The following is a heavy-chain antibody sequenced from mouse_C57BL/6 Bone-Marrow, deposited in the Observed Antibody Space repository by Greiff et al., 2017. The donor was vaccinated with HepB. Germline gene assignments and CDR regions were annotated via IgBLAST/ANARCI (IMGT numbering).Heavy chain of an antibody. CDR2: IWTGGGT. D-gene: IGHD1-1*01. J-gene: IGHJ2*01. Sequence: VQGVESGPGLVAPSQSLSITCTVSGFSLTSYAISWVRQPPGKGLEWLGVIWTGGGTNYNSALKSRLSISKDNSKSQVFLKMNSLQTDDTARYYCARIYYGSSYVFDHWGQGTTLTVSS. CDR3: ARIYYGSSYVFDH. V-gene: IGHV2-9-1*01. CDR1: GFSLTSYA.